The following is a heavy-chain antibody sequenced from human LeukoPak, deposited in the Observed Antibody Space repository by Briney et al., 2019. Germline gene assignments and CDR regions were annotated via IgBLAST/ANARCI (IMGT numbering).Heavy chain of an antibody. Sequence: ASVKVSCKASGYIFTGYYIHWVRQAPGQGLEWMGWINPNTGGTNYAQDFQGRVTMTRDTSISTAYMELSRLRSDDTAVYYCARGYCSGGSRPYDYWGQGTLVTVTS. CDR2: INPNTGGT. D-gene: IGHD2-15*01. J-gene: IGHJ4*02. V-gene: IGHV1-2*02. CDR3: ARGYCSGGSRPYDY. CDR1: GYIFTGYY.